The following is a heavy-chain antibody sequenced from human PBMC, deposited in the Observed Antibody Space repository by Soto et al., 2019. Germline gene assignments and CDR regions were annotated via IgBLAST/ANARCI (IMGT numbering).Heavy chain of an antibody. CDR2: SIPSFGTA. CDR1: GGTFSSYA. D-gene: IGHD2-2*01. J-gene: IGHJ6*02. CDR3: ARDQGYCSSTSCYWRYYYYYYGMDX. V-gene: IGHV1-69*13. Sequence: ASVKVSCKASGGTFSSYAISWVRQAPGQGLEWMGVSIPSFGTANYAQKFKGRVTITEDESTSTAYMELSSLRSEDKAVYYCARDQGYCSSTSCYWRYYYYYYGMDXWGQGTPVTVS.